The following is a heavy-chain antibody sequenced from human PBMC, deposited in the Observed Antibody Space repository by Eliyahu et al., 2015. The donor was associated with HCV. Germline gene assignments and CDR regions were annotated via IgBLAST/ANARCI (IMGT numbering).Heavy chain of an antibody. CDR3: ARDRGVTRFRYFDL. V-gene: IGHV4-38-2*02. Sequence: QVRLQESGPGLVKPSETLSLTCXXSDYSXSTGYXWAWIRXPPGKGPXWIGSIYNSGSTYYSPSLKSRVTISVDTSKNHFSLKLSSVTAADTAVYYCARDRGVTRFRYFDLWGRGTLVTVSS. D-gene: IGHD4-17*01. J-gene: IGHJ2*01. CDR2: IYNSGST. CDR1: DYSXSTGYX.